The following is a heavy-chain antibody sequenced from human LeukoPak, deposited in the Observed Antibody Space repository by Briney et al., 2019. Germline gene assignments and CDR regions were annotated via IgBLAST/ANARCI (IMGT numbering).Heavy chain of an antibody. D-gene: IGHD3-9*01. J-gene: IGHJ4*02. CDR1: GYPISSGYY. CDR2: IYHSGST. V-gene: IGHV4-38-2*02. CDR3: ARGGFRFFDWGGY. Sequence: SETLSLTCTVSGYPISSGYYWGWIRQPPGKGLEWIGSIYHSGSTYYNPSLKSRVTISIDTSKNQFSLKLSSVTAADTAVYYCARGGFRFFDWGGYWGQGTLVTVSS.